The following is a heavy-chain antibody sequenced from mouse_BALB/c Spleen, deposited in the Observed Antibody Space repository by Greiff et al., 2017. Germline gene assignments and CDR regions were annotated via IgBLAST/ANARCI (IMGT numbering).Heavy chain of an antibody. CDR3: AREKYGNYDYAMDY. CDR2: ISSGGSYT. CDR1: GFTFSSYA. V-gene: IGHV5-9-4*01. D-gene: IGHD2-10*02. J-gene: IGHJ4*01. Sequence: EVQVVESGGGLVKPGGSLKLSCAASGFTFSSYAMSWVRQSPEKRLEWVAEISSGGSYTYYPDTVTGRFTISRDNAKNTLYLEMSSLRSEDTAMYYCAREKYGNYDYAMDYWGQGTSVTVSS.